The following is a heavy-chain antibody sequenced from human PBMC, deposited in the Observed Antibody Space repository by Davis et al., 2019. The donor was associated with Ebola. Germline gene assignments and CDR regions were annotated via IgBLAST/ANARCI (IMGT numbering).Heavy chain of an antibody. CDR2: VYHSGNT. D-gene: IGHD2-8*01. Sequence: SETLSLTCPVSGGSISSSSYFWGWIRQPPGKGMEWIGNVYHSGNTYYNSSLSSRATISVDTSKNQFSLNLNSVTAADTALYSCARGVSGITFDYWGQGILVTVSS. J-gene: IGHJ4*02. V-gene: IGHV4-39*07. CDR1: GGSISSSSYF. CDR3: ARGVSGITFDY.